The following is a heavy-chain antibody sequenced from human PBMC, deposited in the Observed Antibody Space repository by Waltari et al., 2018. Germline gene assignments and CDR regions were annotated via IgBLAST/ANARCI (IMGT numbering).Heavy chain of an antibody. CDR1: GGSFSGYY. J-gene: IGHJ5*02. CDR2: INHSGST. D-gene: IGHD3-10*01. Sequence: QVQLQQWGAGLLKPSETLSLTCAVYGGSFSGYYWSWIRQPPGKGLEWIGEINHSGSTNYNPSLKSRVTISVDTSKNQFSLKLGSVTAADTAVYYCARGGYYYGSGSLNWFDPWGQGTLVTVSS. V-gene: IGHV4-34*01. CDR3: ARGGYYYGSGSLNWFDP.